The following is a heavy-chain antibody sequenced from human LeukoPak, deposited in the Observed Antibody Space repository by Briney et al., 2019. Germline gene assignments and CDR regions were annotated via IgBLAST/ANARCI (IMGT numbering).Heavy chain of an antibody. Sequence: ASAKVSCKASGYTFTSYGISWVRQAPGQGREWMGWISAYNGNTNYAQKLQGRVTMTTDTSTSTAYMELRSLRSDDTAVYYCARGGWLRNENYYYYMDVWGKGTTVTVSS. D-gene: IGHD5-12*01. J-gene: IGHJ6*03. V-gene: IGHV1-18*01. CDR3: ARGGWLRNENYYYYMDV. CDR2: ISAYNGNT. CDR1: GYTFTSYG.